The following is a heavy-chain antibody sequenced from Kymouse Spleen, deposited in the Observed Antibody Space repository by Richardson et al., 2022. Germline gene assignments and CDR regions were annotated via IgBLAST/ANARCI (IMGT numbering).Heavy chain of an antibody. Sequence: QVQLQESGPGLVKPSGTLSLTCAVSGGSISSSNWWSWVRQPPGKGLEWIGEIYHSGSTNYNPSLKSRVTISVDKSKNQFSLKLSSVTAADTAVYYCARDLRVVVTAIPEYYYGMDVWGQGTTVTVSS. V-gene: IGHV4-4*02. D-gene: IGHD2-21*02. CDR3: ARDLRVVVTAIPEYYYGMDV. CDR1: GGSISSSNW. CDR2: IYHSGST. J-gene: IGHJ6*02.